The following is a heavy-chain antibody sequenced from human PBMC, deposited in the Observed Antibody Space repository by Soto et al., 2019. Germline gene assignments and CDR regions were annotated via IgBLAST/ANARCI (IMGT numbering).Heavy chain of an antibody. Sequence: EVQLLESGGGLVQPGGSLRLSCAASGLIFSSYAMSWVRQAPGKGLEWVSSISGSGGSTYYADSVKGRFTIARDNSKNTLSLQTNSLTAEDTAVYYCAKAGSQSAYDSGLFDYWGQGTLVTVSS. D-gene: IGHD5-12*01. CDR3: AKAGSQSAYDSGLFDY. V-gene: IGHV3-23*01. CDR1: GLIFSSYA. CDR2: ISGSGGST. J-gene: IGHJ4*02.